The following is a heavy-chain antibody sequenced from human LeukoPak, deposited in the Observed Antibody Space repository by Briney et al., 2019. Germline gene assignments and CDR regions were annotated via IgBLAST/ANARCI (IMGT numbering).Heavy chain of an antibody. V-gene: IGHV3-48*04. CDR1: GFAFSSYS. J-gene: IGHJ4*02. Sequence: RPGGSLRLSCAASGFAFSSYSMNWVRQAPGKGLEWVSFISSSSTLYYADSVKGRFTISRDDAKNTLYLQMNSVRAEDTAVYYCARRFGYSIDYWGQGTLVTASS. D-gene: IGHD5-12*01. CDR2: ISSSSTL. CDR3: ARRFGYSIDY.